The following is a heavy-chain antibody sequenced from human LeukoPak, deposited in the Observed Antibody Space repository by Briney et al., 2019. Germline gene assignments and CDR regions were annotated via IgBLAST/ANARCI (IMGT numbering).Heavy chain of an antibody. CDR3: ARDLFTFDY. V-gene: IGHV3-21*06. Sequence: GGSLRLSCAASGFTFSSYSMNWVRQAPGKGLEWVSSISSSSTYIYYADSMKGRFTISRDNAKNSLYLQVNSLRAKDTAVYYCARDLFTFDYWGQGTLVTVSS. CDR1: GFTFSSYS. J-gene: IGHJ4*02. CDR2: ISSSSTYI.